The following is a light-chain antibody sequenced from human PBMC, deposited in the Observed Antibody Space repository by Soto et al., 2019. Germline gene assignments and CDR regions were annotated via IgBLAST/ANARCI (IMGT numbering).Light chain of an antibody. J-gene: IGKJ1*01. CDR1: QNIYTW. CDR3: QQYERYST. V-gene: IGKV1-5*03. CDR2: KAS. Sequence: DIQMTQSPSSLSASVGDRVTITCRASQNIYTWLAWYQQKPGIAPKLLIHKASTLESGVPSRFSGSGFGTEFTLTISGLQPEDSATYYCQQYERYSTFGQGTKVGI.